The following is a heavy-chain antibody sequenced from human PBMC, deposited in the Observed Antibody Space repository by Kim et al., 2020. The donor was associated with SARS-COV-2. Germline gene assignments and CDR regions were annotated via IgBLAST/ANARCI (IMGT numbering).Heavy chain of an antibody. CDR3: ARPASDYYYGMDV. D-gene: IGHD6-19*01. V-gene: IGHV3-21*01. J-gene: IGHJ6*02. Sequence: ADSVKGRFTISRDNAKNSLYLKMNSLSAEDTAVYYWARPASDYYYGMDVWGQGTTVTVSS.